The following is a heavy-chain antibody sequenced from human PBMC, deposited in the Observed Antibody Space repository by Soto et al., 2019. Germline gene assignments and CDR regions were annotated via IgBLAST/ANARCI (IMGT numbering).Heavy chain of an antibody. J-gene: IGHJ6*02. V-gene: IGHV3-30-3*01. Sequence: PLGSLRLSCAASGFSFSRHGMHWVRQAPGKGLEWVAVISYDGSNQDYADSVKGRFSISRDNSKNTVYLQMNSLRVEDSAVYYCARDRSSTYYYYGMDLWGQGTTVTVSS. CDR1: GFSFSRHG. CDR2: ISYDGSNQ. D-gene: IGHD6-19*01. CDR3: ARDRSSTYYYYGMDL.